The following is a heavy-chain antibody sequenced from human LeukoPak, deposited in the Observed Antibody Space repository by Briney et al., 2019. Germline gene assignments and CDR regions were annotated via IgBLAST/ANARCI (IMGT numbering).Heavy chain of an antibody. D-gene: IGHD2-2*01. CDR2: ISGDNDNP. Sequence: ASVKVSCKASGYTFSNFGISWVRQAPGQGLEWMGWISGDNDNPNYGQKFQGRFTVTTDSSTSTAYMELRDLRSDDTAVYYCARDGTSTDDYWGQGTLVTVSS. CDR3: ARDGTSTDDY. CDR1: GYTFSNFG. J-gene: IGHJ4*02. V-gene: IGHV1-18*01.